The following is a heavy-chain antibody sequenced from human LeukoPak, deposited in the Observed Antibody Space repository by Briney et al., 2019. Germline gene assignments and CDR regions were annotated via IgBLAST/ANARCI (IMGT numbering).Heavy chain of an antibody. CDR2: INHSGST. Sequence: MPSETLSLTCAVYGGSSSGYYWSWIRQPPGKGLEWIGEINHSGSTNYNPSLKSRVTISVDTSKNQFSLKLSSVTAADTAVYYCARVIQYSYGHNWFDPWGQGTLVTVSS. CDR3: ARVIQYSYGHNWFDP. CDR1: GGSSSGYY. V-gene: IGHV4-34*01. J-gene: IGHJ5*02. D-gene: IGHD5-18*01.